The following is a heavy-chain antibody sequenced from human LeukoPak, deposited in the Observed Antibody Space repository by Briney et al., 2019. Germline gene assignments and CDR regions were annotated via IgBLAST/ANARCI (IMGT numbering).Heavy chain of an antibody. CDR1: GGSISSYY. J-gene: IGHJ6*03. CDR3: ARGPDTIVIYYYYMDV. D-gene: IGHD3-3*01. V-gene: IGHV4-59*01. CDR2: IYYSGST. Sequence: SETLSLTCTVSGGSISSYYWSWIRQPPGKGLEWIGYIYYSGSTNYNPSLKSRVTISVDTSKNQFSLRLSSVTAAGTAVYYCARGPDTIVIYYYYMDVWGKGTTVTISS.